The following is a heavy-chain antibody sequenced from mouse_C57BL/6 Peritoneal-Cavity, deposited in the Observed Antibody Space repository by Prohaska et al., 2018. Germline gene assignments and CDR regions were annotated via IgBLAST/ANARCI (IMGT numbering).Heavy chain of an antibody. Sequence: VKLEESGGGLVQPGGSMKLSCVASGFTFSNYWMNWVRQSPEKGLEWVAQIRVKSDNYARDYAESVKGRFTISRDESKSSVYLQMNNLRAEDTGIYYCTGPAAWFAYWGQGTLVTVAA. V-gene: IGHV6-3*01. CDR2: IRVKSDNYAR. CDR3: TGPAAWFAY. J-gene: IGHJ3*01. CDR1: GFTFSNYW.